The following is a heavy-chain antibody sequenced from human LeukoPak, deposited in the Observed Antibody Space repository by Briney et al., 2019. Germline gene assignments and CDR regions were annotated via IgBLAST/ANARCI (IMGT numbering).Heavy chain of an antibody. CDR1: GYTFTSYD. CDR3: ARGQYVRYFDWRAAFDI. V-gene: IGHV1-8*03. Sequence: ASVKVSCKASGYTFTSYDINWVRQATGQGLEWMGWMNPNSGNTGYAQKFQGRVTITRNTSISTAYMELSSLRSEDTAVYYCARGQYVRYFDWRAAFDIWGQGTMVTVSP. J-gene: IGHJ3*02. CDR2: MNPNSGNT. D-gene: IGHD3-9*01.